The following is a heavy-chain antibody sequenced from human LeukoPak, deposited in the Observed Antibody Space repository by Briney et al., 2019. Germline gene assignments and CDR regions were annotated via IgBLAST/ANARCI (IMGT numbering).Heavy chain of an antibody. D-gene: IGHD6-13*01. CDR2: IYYSGST. V-gene: IGHV4-61*05. Sequence: SETLSLTCTVSGGSISSSSYYWGWIRQPPGKGLEWIGYIYYSGSTNYNPSLKSRVTISVDTSKNQFSLKLSSVTAADTAVYYCATSPVIAAAAYFDYWGQGTLVTASS. J-gene: IGHJ4*02. CDR1: GGSISSSSYY. CDR3: ATSPVIAAAAYFDY.